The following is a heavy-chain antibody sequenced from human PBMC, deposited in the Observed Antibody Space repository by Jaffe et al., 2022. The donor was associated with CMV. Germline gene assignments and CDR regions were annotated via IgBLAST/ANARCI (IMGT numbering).Heavy chain of an antibody. CDR3: ARGGRIQLWLQRQKTAVIDY. Sequence: QVQLQQWGAGLLKPSETLSLTCAVYGGSFSGYYWSWIRQPPGKGLEWIGEINHSGSTNYNPSLKSRITISVDTSKSQFSLKLSSVTAADTAVYYCARGGRIQLWLQRQKTAVIDYWGQGTLVTVSS. D-gene: IGHD5-18*01. V-gene: IGHV4-34*01. CDR2: INHSGST. CDR1: GGSFSGYY. J-gene: IGHJ4*02.